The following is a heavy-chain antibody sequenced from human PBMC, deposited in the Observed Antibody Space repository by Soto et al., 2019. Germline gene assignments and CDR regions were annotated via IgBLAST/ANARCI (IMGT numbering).Heavy chain of an antibody. CDR3: TKEGPVAEELDY. V-gene: IGHV3-15*01. Sequence: EVQLVESGGGLVKPGGSLRLSCAAPGFTFTNAWMSWVHQAPGKGLEWVGRIRGKTAGGTIDYAAAVKGRFAISRDDSKNTLYLQMNSLKTEDTAVYYCTKEGPVAEELDYWGQGTLVTVSS. J-gene: IGHJ4*02. CDR1: GFTFTNAW. D-gene: IGHD1-26*01. CDR2: IRGKTAGGTI.